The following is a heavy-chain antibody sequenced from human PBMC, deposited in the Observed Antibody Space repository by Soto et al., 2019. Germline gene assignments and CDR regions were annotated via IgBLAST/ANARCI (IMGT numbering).Heavy chain of an antibody. D-gene: IGHD3-10*01. CDR1: GFTFSSYG. Sequence: QVQLVESGGGVVQPGRSLRLSCAASGFTFSSYGMHWVRQAPGKGLEWVAVIWYDGSNKYYADSVKGRFTISRDNSKNPLYLQMNSLRAEDTAVYYCARGSGSYYYYYYYMDVWGKGTTVTVSS. CDR2: IWYDGSNK. V-gene: IGHV3-33*01. CDR3: ARGSGSYYYYYYYMDV. J-gene: IGHJ6*03.